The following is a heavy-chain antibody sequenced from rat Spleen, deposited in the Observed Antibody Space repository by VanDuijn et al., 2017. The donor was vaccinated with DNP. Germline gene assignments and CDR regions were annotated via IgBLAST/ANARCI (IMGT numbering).Heavy chain of an antibody. J-gene: IGHJ2*01. CDR3: SRRKIVPHYFDY. V-gene: IGHV3-1*01. Sequence: EVQLQESGPGLVKPSQSLSLTCSVTGYSITSNFWGWIRKFPGSKMEWIGHINYSGITTYNPSLKSRISITRDTSKHQFFLQLNSVSTEDTATCYCSRRKIVPHYFDYWGQGVMVTVSS. CDR2: INYSGIT. CDR1: GYSITSNF. D-gene: IGHD1-11*01.